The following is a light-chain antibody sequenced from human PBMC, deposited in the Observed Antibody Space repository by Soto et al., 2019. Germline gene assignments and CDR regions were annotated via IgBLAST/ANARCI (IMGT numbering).Light chain of an antibody. Sequence: DIQMTQSPSTQYASVGDRVTITCRASQSISSWLAWYQQKPGKAPKLLIYDASSLESGVPSRFSGSGSGTEFTLTISSLQPDDFATYYCQQYNSYPWTFGQGTKVDI. CDR3: QQYNSYPWT. J-gene: IGKJ1*01. CDR2: DAS. CDR1: QSISSW. V-gene: IGKV1-5*01.